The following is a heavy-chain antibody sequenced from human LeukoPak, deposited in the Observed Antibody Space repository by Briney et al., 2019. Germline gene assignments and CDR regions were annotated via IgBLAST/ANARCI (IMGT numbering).Heavy chain of an antibody. CDR3: ARDKPGMVDGNWFDP. CDR2: INPNSGGT. J-gene: IGHJ5*02. Sequence: ASVKVSCKASGYTFTGYYMHWVRQAPGQGLEWMGWINPNSGGTNYAQKFQGRVTMTRDTSISTAYMELSRLRSDDTAVYYCARDKPGMVDGNWFDPWGQGTLVTVSS. D-gene: IGHD1-14*01. CDR1: GYTFTGYY. V-gene: IGHV1-2*02.